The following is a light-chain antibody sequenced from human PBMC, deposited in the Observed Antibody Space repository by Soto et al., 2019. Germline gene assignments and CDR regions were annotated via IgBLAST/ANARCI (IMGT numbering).Light chain of an antibody. CDR2: AAS. CDR3: QQANTFPWT. V-gene: IGKV1-12*01. J-gene: IGKJ1*01. CDR1: QGISSR. Sequence: DIQMTQSPSSVSASVGDRVTIACRASQGISSRLAWYQQKPGTPPKLLIYAASTLHSGVPPRFSGSGAWTDFTLPISSLQPEDFATYYCQQANTFPWTFGQGTKVGIK.